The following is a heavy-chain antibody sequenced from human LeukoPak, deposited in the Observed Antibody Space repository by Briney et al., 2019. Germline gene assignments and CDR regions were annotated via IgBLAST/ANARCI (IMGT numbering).Heavy chain of an antibody. CDR3: ARALPRYYYDSSGYQRTLDAFDI. J-gene: IGHJ3*02. CDR1: GGSISSYY. Sequence: SETLSLTCTVSGGSISSYYWSWIRQPPGKGLEWIGYIYYSGSTNYNPSLKSRVTISVDTSKNQFSLKLSSVTAADTAVYYCARALPRYYYDSSGYQRTLDAFDIWGQGTMVTVSS. CDR2: IYYSGST. V-gene: IGHV4-59*01. D-gene: IGHD3-22*01.